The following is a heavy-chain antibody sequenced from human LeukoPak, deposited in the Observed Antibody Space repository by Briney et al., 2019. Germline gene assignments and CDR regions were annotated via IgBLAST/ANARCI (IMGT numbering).Heavy chain of an antibody. CDR2: INHSGST. Sequence: KPSETLSLTCAVYGGSFSGYYWSWIRQPPGKGLEWIGEINHSGSTNYNPSLKSRVTISVDTSKNQLSLRLTSVTAADTAVYYCARGRGCSSTSCYTDYYYYMDVWGKGTTVTVSS. CDR3: ARGRGCSSTSCYTDYYYYMDV. J-gene: IGHJ6*03. CDR1: GGSFSGYY. V-gene: IGHV4-34*01. D-gene: IGHD2-2*02.